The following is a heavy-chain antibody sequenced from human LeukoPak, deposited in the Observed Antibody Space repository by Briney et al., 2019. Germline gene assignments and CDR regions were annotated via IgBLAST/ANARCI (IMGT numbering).Heavy chain of an antibody. CDR3: ARDYITMVRGAFFDY. CDR1: GFTFSTYW. CDR2: IKQDGSQK. J-gene: IGHJ4*02. D-gene: IGHD3-10*01. Sequence: GGSLRLSCAASGFTFSTYWMSWVRQAPGKGLEWVANIKQDGSQKYYVDSVKGRFTISRDNAKNSLFLQMNSLRAEDTAVYYCARDYITMVRGAFFDYWGQGTLVTVSS. V-gene: IGHV3-7*01.